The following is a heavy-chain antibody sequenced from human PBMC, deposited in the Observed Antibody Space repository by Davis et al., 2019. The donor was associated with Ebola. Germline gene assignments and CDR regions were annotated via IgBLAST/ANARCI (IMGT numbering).Heavy chain of an antibody. J-gene: IGHJ6*04. Sequence: SETLSLTCAVSGGSISSSNWWSWVRQPPGKGLEWIGEIYHSGSTNYNPSLKSRVTISVDKSKNQFSLKLSSVTAADTAVYYCARGVGYYYDSSGYYRYYGMDVWGKGTTVTVSS. CDR3: ARGVGYYYDSSGYYRYYGMDV. CDR1: GGSISSSNW. CDR2: IYHSGST. V-gene: IGHV4-4*02. D-gene: IGHD3-22*01.